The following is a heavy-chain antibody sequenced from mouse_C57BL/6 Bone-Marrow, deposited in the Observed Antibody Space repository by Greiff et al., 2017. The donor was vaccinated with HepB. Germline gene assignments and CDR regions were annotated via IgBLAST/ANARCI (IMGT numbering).Heavy chain of an antibody. V-gene: IGHV14-4*01. J-gene: IGHJ1*03. CDR3: TTSTVVATLDWYFDV. D-gene: IGHD1-1*01. Sequence: VQLKESGAQLVRPGASVKLSCTASGFNIKDDYMHWVKQRPEQGLEWIGWIDPENGDTEYASKFQGKATITADTSSNTAYLQLSSLTSEDTAVYYCTTSTVVATLDWYFDVWGTGTTVTVSS. CDR1: GFNIKDDY. CDR2: IDPENGDT.